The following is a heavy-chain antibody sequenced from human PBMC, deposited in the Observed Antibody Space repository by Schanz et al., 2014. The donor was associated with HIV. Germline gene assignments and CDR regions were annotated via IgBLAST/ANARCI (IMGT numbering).Heavy chain of an antibody. CDR2: IIPIFGTA. CDR1: GGSFSYYA. J-gene: IGHJ6*02. D-gene: IGHD3-10*01. Sequence: QVQLVQSGAEVKKPGSSVKVSCKASGGSFSYYAINWVRQAPGQGLEWMGGIIPIFGTANYAQKFQGRVTITADESTSTAYMELRSLRSEDTAVYYCASREFGIYYYGLDVWGQGTTVTVSS. CDR3: ASREFGIYYYGLDV. V-gene: IGHV1-69*01.